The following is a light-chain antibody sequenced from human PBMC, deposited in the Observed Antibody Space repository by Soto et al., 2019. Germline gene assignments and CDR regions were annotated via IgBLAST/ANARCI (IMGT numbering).Light chain of an antibody. J-gene: IGLJ1*01. CDR3: LSFTSSFTYI. Sequence: QSVLTQPASVSGSPGQSITSSCTGTSSDVGGYNYVSWYQHHPGKAPKLMIYEVTNRPSGVSIRFSGSKSGTTASLTISGLQAEDEADYYCLSFTSSFTYIFGTGTKVTV. CDR2: EVT. V-gene: IGLV2-14*01. CDR1: SSDVGGYNY.